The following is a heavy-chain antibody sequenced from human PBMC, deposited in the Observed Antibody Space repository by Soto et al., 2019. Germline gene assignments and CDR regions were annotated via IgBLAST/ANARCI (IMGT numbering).Heavy chain of an antibody. J-gene: IGHJ4*02. CDR3: ADAYGGRSLY. D-gene: IGHD1-26*01. V-gene: IGHV2-5*02. CDR2: IYWDDSK. CDR1: GFSLPTDRVG. Sequence: QITLKESGPTLVKPTQTLTLTCTFSGFSLPTDRVGVGWIRQPPGKALEWLAVIYWDDSKTYSPSLKSRLTITKDTSKNQVALTMTDMDPVDTATYYCADAYGGRSLYWGQGTLVTVSS.